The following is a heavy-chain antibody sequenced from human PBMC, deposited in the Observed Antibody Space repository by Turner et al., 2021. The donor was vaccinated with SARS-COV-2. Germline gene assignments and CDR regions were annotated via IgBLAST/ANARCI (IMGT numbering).Heavy chain of an antibody. CDR3: ASMDYGGDAGHAFDI. CDR1: GGTFSSYS. V-gene: IGHV1-69*01. J-gene: IGHJ3*02. Sequence: QVQLVQSGDEVKKPGSSVKVSCKDSGGTFSSYSINWVRQAPGQGLEWMGGIIPLYDTTTYAQRFRGRVTITADESTGTAYSELTRLISGDTAIYFCASMDYGGDAGHAFDIWAQGTWVTVSS. D-gene: IGHD4-17*01. CDR2: IIPLYDTT.